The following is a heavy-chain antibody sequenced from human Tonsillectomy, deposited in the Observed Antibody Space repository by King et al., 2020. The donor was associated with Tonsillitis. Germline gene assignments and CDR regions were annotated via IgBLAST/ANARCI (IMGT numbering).Heavy chain of an antibody. CDR1: GFTVSSNY. CDR2: IYSGGST. D-gene: IGHD6-19*01. J-gene: IGHJ5*02. Sequence: EVQLVESGGGLVQPGGSLRLSCAASGFTVSSNYMSWVRQAPGKGLEWVSVIYSGGSTYYADSVKGRFTISRDNSKNTLYLQMNSLRAEDTAVYYCARDPRNGYSCGWYHPWGQGTLVTVSS. V-gene: IGHV3-66*01. CDR3: ARDPRNGYSCGWYHP.